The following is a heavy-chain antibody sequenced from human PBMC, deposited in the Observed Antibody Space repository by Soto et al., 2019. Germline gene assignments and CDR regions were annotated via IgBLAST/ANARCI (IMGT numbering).Heavy chain of an antibody. CDR3: ARYSSGWLDAFDI. Sequence: SETLSLTPPVSGFTISRDDCSCIRQPQGKGLEWIGYIYYSGSNNSNPSLKSRVTISVATSKNQCSLKLSSVTAADTAVYYCARYSSGWLDAFDIWGQGTMVTVSS. V-gene: IGHV4-59*08. J-gene: IGHJ3*02. CDR2: IYYSGSN. CDR1: GFTISRDD. D-gene: IGHD6-19*01.